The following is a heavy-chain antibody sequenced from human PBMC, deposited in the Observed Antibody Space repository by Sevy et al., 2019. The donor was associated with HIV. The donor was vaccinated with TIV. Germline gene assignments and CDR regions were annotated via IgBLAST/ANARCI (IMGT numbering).Heavy chain of an antibody. CDR2: IYYTGST. D-gene: IGHD5-12*01. CDR3: ARAPPVRSGDDSLNWFDP. Sequence: SETLSLTCTVSGGSISAYYWSWIRQPPGKGLEYLGYIYYTGSTNYNPSLKSRVTISVDTSKNQFSLKLSSVTPAATAVYYCARAPPVRSGDDSLNWFDPWGQGTLVTVSS. J-gene: IGHJ5*02. CDR1: GGSISAYY. V-gene: IGHV4-59*01.